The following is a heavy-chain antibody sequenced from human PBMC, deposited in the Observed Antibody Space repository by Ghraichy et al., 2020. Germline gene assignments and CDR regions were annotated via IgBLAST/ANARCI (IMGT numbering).Heavy chain of an antibody. CDR2: IRQDGNEK. CDR3: ASTVAGFLDR. D-gene: IGHD4-23*01. Sequence: GGSLRLTCAASGFTFRPSWMSWVRQAPGKGLEWVANIRQDGNEKYSVDSVRGRFTISRDNAKNSLYLQMNSLRAEDTAVYYCASTVAGFLDRWGQGTLITVSS. CDR1: GFTFRPSW. V-gene: IGHV3-7*03. J-gene: IGHJ5*02.